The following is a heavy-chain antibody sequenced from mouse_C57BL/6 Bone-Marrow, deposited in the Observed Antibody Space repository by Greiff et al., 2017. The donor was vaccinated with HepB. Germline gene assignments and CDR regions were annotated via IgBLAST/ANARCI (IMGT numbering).Heavy chain of an antibody. Sequence: DVHLVESGGGLVQPGGSLSLSCAASGFTFTDYYMSWVRQPPGKALEWLGFIRNKANGYTTEYSASVKGRFTISRDNSQSILYLQMNALRAEDSATYYCARYIRGYYAMDYWGQGTSVTVSS. D-gene: IGHD2-12*01. V-gene: IGHV7-3*01. CDR3: ARYIRGYYAMDY. CDR2: IRNKANGYTT. CDR1: GFTFTDYY. J-gene: IGHJ4*01.